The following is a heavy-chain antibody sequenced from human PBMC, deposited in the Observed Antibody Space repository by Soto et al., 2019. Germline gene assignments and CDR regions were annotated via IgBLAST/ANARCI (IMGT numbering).Heavy chain of an antibody. V-gene: IGHV4-39*01. CDR2: IYDSWST. CDR3: ARQRLERVSWFDP. Sequence: SETLSLTCTVSGDSLSIGSYYWGWIRQPPGRGLEWVGSIYDSWSTYYNPSLKSRVTMSVDTSKNQLSLRLSSVAATDTAVYYCARQRLERVSWFDPWGQGTLVTVSS. CDR1: GDSLSIGSYY. D-gene: IGHD6-25*01. J-gene: IGHJ5*02.